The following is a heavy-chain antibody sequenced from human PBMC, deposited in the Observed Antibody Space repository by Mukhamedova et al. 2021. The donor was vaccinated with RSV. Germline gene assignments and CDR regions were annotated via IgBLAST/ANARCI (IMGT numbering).Heavy chain of an antibody. CDR2: ISSSGSTI. J-gene: IGHJ4*02. D-gene: IGHD5-12*01. Sequence: GLEWVSYISSSGSTIYYADSVKGRFTISRDNAKNSLYLQMNSLRAEDTAVYYCARGLSGYSGYEEYYFDYWGQGTLVTVSS. CDR3: ARGLSGYSGYEEYYFDY. V-gene: IGHV3-48*03.